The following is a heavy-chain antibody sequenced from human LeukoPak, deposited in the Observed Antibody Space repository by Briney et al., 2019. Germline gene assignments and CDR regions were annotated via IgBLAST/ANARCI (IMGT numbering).Heavy chain of an antibody. D-gene: IGHD3-10*01. CDR3: ARELELWFGELFHVNWFDP. CDR2: IIPIFGTA. CDR1: GGTFSSYA. V-gene: IGHV1-69*13. J-gene: IGHJ5*02. Sequence: GASVKVSCKASGGTFSSYAISWVRQAPGQGLEWMGGIIPIFGTANYAQKFQGRVTITADESTSTAYMELSSLRSEDTAVYYCARELELWFGELFHVNWFDPWGQGTLVTVSS.